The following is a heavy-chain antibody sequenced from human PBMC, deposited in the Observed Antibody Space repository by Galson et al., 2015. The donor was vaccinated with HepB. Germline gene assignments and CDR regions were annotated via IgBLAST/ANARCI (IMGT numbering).Heavy chain of an antibody. Sequence: CAISGDSVSSNSAAWNWIRQSPSRGLEWLGRTYYRSKWYNDYAVSVKSRITINPDTSKNQFSLQLNSVTPEDTAVYYCARVVGAGYSGYEASRFDPWGQGTLVTVSS. CDR1: GDSVSSNSAA. D-gene: IGHD5-12*01. J-gene: IGHJ5*02. CDR2: TYYRSKWYN. CDR3: ARVVGAGYSGYEASRFDP. V-gene: IGHV6-1*01.